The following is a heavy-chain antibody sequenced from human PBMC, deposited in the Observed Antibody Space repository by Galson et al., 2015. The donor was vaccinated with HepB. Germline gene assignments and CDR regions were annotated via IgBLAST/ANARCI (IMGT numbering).Heavy chain of an antibody. CDR1: GYTFTSYY. Sequence: SVKVSCKASGYTFTSYYMHWVRQAPGQGLEWMGIINPSGGSTSYAQKFQGRVTMTRDTSTSTVYVELSSLRSEDTAVYYCARGGRALLWFGESLFDYWGQGTLVTVSS. CDR3: ARGGRALLWFGESLFDY. V-gene: IGHV1-46*01. J-gene: IGHJ4*02. CDR2: INPSGGST. D-gene: IGHD3-10*01.